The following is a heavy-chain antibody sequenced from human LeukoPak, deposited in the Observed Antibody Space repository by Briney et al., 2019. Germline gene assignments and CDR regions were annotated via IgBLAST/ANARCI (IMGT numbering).Heavy chain of an antibody. CDR1: GFTFSSYG. Sequence: PGRSLRLSCAASGFTFSSYGMHWVRQAPGKGLEWVAVISYDGSNKYYADSVKGRFTISRDNSKNTLYLQMNSLRAEDTAMYYCAKDGCRIAAASDGGMDVWGKGTTVTVSS. D-gene: IGHD6-13*01. J-gene: IGHJ6*04. CDR3: AKDGCRIAAASDGGMDV. CDR2: ISYDGSNK. V-gene: IGHV3-30*18.